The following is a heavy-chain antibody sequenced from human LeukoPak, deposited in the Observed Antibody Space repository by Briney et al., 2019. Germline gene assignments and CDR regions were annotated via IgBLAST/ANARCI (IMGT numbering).Heavy chain of an antibody. CDR1: GGSISSSSYY. CDR3: AEDSITIHPDFDY. Sequence: PSETLSLTCTVSGGSISSSSYYWGWIRQPPGKGLEWVSAISGSGGSTYYADSVKGRFTISRDNSKNTLYLQMNSLRAEDTAVYYCAEDSITIHPDFDYWGQGTLVTVSS. V-gene: IGHV3-23*01. J-gene: IGHJ4*02. D-gene: IGHD3-3*01. CDR2: ISGSGGST.